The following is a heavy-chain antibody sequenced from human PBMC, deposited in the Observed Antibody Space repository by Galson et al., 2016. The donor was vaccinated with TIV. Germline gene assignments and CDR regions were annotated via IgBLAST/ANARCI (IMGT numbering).Heavy chain of an antibody. D-gene: IGHD2-15*01. CDR1: GFTFSGHS. J-gene: IGHJ6*02. CDR3: ARIIGYWEGYYAMDV. V-gene: IGHV3-21*06. CDR2: ISVSSDYI. Sequence: SLRLSCAASGFTFSGHSMNWVRQAPGKGLEWVSSISVSSDYIYYGDSVKGRFTISRDNAKNSLFLQMNSLRAEDTAEYYCARIIGYWEGYYAMDVWGQGTTVTVAS.